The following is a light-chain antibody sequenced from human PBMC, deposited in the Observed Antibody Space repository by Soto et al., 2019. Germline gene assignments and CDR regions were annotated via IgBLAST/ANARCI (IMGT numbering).Light chain of an antibody. CDR2: EVS. V-gene: IGLV2-14*01. CDR1: SSDVGGYTY. J-gene: IGLJ1*01. Sequence: QSALTQPASVSGSPGQSITISCTGTSSDVGGYTYVSWYQQHPDKAPKLMIYEVSTRPSGVSNRFSGSKSGNTASLTISGLQAEDEADYYCSSYTSSSTLVFGTGTKVTVL. CDR3: SSYTSSSTLV.